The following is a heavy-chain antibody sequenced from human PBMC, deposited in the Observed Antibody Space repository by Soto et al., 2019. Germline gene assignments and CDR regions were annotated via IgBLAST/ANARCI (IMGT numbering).Heavy chain of an antibody. CDR3: ASEGNYYDSSGYYYFDY. V-gene: IGHV4-31*03. Sequence: QVQLQESGPGLVKPSQTLSLTCTVSGGSISSGGYYWSWIRQHPGNGLEWIGYIYYSGSTYYNPSRKSRVTISVDTSKNLFSLKLSSVTAADTAGYYCASEGNYYDSSGYYYFDYWGQGTLGTVSS. J-gene: IGHJ4*02. CDR1: GGSISSGGYY. CDR2: IYYSGST. D-gene: IGHD3-22*01.